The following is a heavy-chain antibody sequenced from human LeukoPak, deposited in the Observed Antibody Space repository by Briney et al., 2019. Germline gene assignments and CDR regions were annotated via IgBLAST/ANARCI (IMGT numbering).Heavy chain of an antibody. Sequence: GGSLRLSCAASGFTFSSYGMHWVRQAPGEGLEWVAVIWYDGSNKYYADSVKGRFTISRDNSKNTLYLQMNSLRAEDTAVYYCARDKVRYYYYYYGMDVWGQGTTVTVSS. D-gene: IGHD3-10*01. V-gene: IGHV3-33*01. CDR2: IWYDGSNK. CDR1: GFTFSSYG. J-gene: IGHJ6*02. CDR3: ARDKVRYYYYYYGMDV.